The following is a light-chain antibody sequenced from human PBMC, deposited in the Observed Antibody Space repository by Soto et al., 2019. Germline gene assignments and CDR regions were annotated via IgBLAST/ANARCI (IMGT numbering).Light chain of an antibody. CDR1: QSVSSH. CDR2: DAS. J-gene: IGKJ1*01. V-gene: IGKV3-11*01. Sequence: EIVLTQSPGTLSLSPGERATLSCRASQSVSSHFAWYQQKPGQAPRLLVYDASKRATGIPARFSGSGSGTDFTLTISSLEPEDFAVYYCQQRGNWWTFGQGTKVDIK. CDR3: QQRGNWWT.